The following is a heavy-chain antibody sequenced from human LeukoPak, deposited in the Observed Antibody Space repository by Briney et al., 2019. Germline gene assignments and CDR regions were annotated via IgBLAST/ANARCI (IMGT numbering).Heavy chain of an antibody. Sequence: SETLSHTCSGSGGHIYSRSDLWGWIRQPPGKGLEWIGRIYYSGSTYYNPSLKSRVTISVETSKNQFSLKLSSVTAADTAVYYCARQGSSGYSRQYYFYYWGQGNLVTVSS. D-gene: IGHD5-12*01. J-gene: IGHJ4*02. V-gene: IGHV4-39*01. CDR2: IYYSGST. CDR3: ARQGSSGYSRQYYFYY. CDR1: GGHIYSRSDL.